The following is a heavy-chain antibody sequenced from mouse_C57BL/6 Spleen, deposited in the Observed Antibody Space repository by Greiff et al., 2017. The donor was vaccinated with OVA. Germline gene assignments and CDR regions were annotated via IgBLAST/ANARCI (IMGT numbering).Heavy chain of an antibody. D-gene: IGHD1-1*01. V-gene: IGHV2-2*01. CDR1: GFSLTSYG. CDR2: IWSGGST. J-gene: IGHJ1*03. CDR3: ARRGRGSSCYYDV. Sequence: QVQLKESGPGLVQPSQSLSITCTVSGFSLTSYGVHWVRQSPGKGLEWLGVIWSGGSTAYNAAFISSLSISKYDSKSQVYFKMNSLRADDTAIYYCARRGRGSSCYYDVWGTGTTVTVAS.